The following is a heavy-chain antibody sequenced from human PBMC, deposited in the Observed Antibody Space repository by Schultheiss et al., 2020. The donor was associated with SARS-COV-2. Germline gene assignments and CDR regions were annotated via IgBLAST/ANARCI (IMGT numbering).Heavy chain of an antibody. J-gene: IGHJ6*02. CDR2: INHSGST. V-gene: IGHV4-34*01. Sequence: SETLSLTCAVYGGSFSGYYWSSIRQPPGKGLEWIGEINHSGSTNYNPSLKSRVTISVDTSKNQFSLKLSSVTAADTALYYCARQRVGIAAAGYYFYYGMDVWGQGTTVTVSS. CDR1: GGSFSGYY. CDR3: ARQRVGIAAAGYYFYYGMDV. D-gene: IGHD6-13*01.